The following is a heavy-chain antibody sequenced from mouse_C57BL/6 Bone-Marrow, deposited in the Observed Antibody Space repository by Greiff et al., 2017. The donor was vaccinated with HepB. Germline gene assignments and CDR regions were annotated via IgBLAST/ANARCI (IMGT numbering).Heavy chain of an antibody. CDR2: IWSGGST. Sequence: QVQLKESGPGLVQPSQSLSITCTVSGFSLTSYGVHWVRQSPGKGLEWLGVIWSGGSTDYNAAFIYRLSISKDNSKSQVFFKMNSLQADDTAIYYCARGEWLLLFAYWGQGTLVTVSA. CDR1: GFSLTSYG. CDR3: ARGEWLLLFAY. D-gene: IGHD2-3*01. V-gene: IGHV2-2*01. J-gene: IGHJ3*01.